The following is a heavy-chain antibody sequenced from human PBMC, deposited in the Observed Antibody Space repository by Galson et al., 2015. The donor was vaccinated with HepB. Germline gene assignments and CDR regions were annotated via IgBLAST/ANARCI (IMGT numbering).Heavy chain of an antibody. Sequence: CAISGDSVSNNNAAWNWIRRSPSRGLEWLGRTYYRAKWYSDYSPAVRGRITINPDTSRNQFFLQLNSVTPDDSAVYYCGRVSGTIYYYGLDVWGQGTTVTVSS. V-gene: IGHV6-1*01. D-gene: IGHD1/OR15-1a*01. CDR2: TYYRAKWYS. CDR3: GRVSGTIYYYGLDV. J-gene: IGHJ6*02. CDR1: GDSVSNNNAA.